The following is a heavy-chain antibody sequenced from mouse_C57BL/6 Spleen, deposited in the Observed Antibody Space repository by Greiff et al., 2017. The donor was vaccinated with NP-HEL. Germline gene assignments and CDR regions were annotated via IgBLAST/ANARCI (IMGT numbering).Heavy chain of an antibody. D-gene: IGHD1-1*01. CDR1: GYTFTSYW. Sequence: QVQLQQPGAELVRPGSSVKLSCKASGYTFTSYWMHWVKQRPIQGLEWIGNIDPSDSETHYNQKFKDKATLTVDKSSSTAYMQLSSLTSEDSAVYCCTRTYYYGSSYWYFDVWGTGTTVTVSS. CDR3: TRTYYYGSSYWYFDV. V-gene: IGHV1-52*01. CDR2: IDPSDSET. J-gene: IGHJ1*03.